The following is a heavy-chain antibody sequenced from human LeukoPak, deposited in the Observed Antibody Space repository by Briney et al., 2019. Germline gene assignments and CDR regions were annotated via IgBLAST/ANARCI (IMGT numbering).Heavy chain of an antibody. V-gene: IGHV3-48*04. CDR1: GFTFSSYW. Sequence: PGGSLRLSCAASGFTFSSYWMHWVRQAPGKGLEWISFIGISGDRIYYADSVKGRFTISRDDGKKSLFLQLSGLRAEDTAVYYCATNPRPIGGDRGHFFDYWGQGTLVNVSS. CDR2: IGISGDRI. D-gene: IGHD1-26*01. CDR3: ATNPRPIGGDRGHFFDY. J-gene: IGHJ4*02.